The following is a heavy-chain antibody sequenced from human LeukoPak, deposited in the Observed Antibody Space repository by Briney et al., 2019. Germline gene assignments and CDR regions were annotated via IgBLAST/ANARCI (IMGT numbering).Heavy chain of an antibody. D-gene: IGHD4-11*01. CDR3: VITRDYSKAFDI. J-gene: IGHJ3*02. V-gene: IGHV1-69*01. CDR1: GGTFSSYA. CDR2: IIPIFGTA. Sequence: SVKVSCKASGGTFSSYAISWVRQAPGQGLEWMGGIIPIFGTANYAQKFQGRVTITADESTSTAYMELSSLRSEDTAVYYCVITRDYSKAFDIWGQGTMVTVSS.